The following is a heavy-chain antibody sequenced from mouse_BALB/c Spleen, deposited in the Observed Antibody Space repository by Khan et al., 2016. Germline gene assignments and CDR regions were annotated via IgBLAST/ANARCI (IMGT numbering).Heavy chain of an antibody. J-gene: IGHJ4*01. CDR3: ASSNRADAMDY. CDR2: ILPGSGST. V-gene: IGHV1-9*01. CDR1: GYTFSSYW. Sequence: QVRLQQPGAELMKPGASVKISCKATGYTFSSYWIEWVKQRPGHGLEWIGEILPGSGSTNYNEKFKGKATFAACTSSNTAYMQLSSLTSEDSAVYYCASSNRADAMDYWGQGTSDPVSS.